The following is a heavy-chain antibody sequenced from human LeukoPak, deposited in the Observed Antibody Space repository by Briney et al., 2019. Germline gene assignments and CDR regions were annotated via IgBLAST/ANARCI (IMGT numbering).Heavy chain of an antibody. J-gene: IGHJ5*02. V-gene: IGHV4-38-2*02. CDR1: GYSISSGYY. CDR3: AREVVGWFDP. D-gene: IGHD2-15*01. Sequence: SETLSLTCTVSGYSISSGYYWGWIRQPPGKGLEWIGSIYHSGRTFYNPSLKSRVTISVDTSKNQFSLKLTSVTAADTAVYYCAREVVGWFDPWGQGTLVTVSS. CDR2: IYHSGRT.